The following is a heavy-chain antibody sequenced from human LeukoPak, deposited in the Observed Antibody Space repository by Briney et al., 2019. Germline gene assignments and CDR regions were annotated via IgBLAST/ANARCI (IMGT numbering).Heavy chain of an antibody. V-gene: IGHV1-69*05. D-gene: IGHD3/OR15-3a*01. CDR1: GGTFSSYA. Sequence: SVKVSCKASGGTFSSYAISWVRQAPGQGLEWIGGIIPIFGTANYAQKFQGRVTITTDESTSTAYMELSSLRSEDTAVYYCARAPLGQPDYFDYWGQGTLVTVSS. CDR2: IIPIFGTA. CDR3: ARAPLGQPDYFDY. J-gene: IGHJ4*02.